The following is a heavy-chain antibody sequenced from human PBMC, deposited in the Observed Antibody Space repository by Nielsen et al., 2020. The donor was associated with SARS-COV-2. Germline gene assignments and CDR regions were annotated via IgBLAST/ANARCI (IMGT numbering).Heavy chain of an antibody. D-gene: IGHD3-22*01. J-gene: IGHJ4*02. CDR3: ARDRVAYYYDSSGYYDY. CDR2: IIPIFGTA. V-gene: IGHV1-69*05. Sequence: WVRQAPGQGLEWMGGIIPIFGTANYAQKLQGRVTMTTDTSTSTAYVELRSLRSDDTAVYYCARDRVAYYYDSSGYYDYWGQGTLVTVSS.